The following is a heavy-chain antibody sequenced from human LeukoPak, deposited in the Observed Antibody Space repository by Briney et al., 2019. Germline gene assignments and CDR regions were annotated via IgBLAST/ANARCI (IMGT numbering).Heavy chain of an antibody. CDR3: VRSFDY. CDR2: IKGDGTST. J-gene: IGHJ4*02. Sequence: QPSETLSLTCAVYGGSFSGYYWSWIRQPPGKGLVWVSSIKGDGTSTKYADSVRGRFTISRDNADNTVHLQMNSLRAEDTAVYYCVRSFDYWGRGTLVTVSS. V-gene: IGHV3-74*03. CDR1: GGSFSGYY.